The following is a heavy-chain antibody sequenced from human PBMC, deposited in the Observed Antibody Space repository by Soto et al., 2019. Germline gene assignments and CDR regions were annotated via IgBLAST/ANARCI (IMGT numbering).Heavy chain of an antibody. V-gene: IGHV1-18*01. CDR1: GYTFTSYG. J-gene: IGHJ4*02. CDR3: ARSADSAVADPYYFDY. CDR2: ISAYNGNT. D-gene: IGHD6-19*01. Sequence: ASVKVSCKASGYTFTSYGISWVRQAPGQGLEWMGWISAYNGNTNYAQKLQGRVTMTTDTSTSTAYMELRSLRSDDTAVYYCARSADSAVADPYYFDYWGQGTLVTVSS.